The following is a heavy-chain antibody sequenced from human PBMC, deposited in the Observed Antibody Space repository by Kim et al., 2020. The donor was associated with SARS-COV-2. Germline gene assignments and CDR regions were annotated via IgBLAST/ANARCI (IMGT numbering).Heavy chain of an antibody. CDR2: T. D-gene: IGHD3-10*01. V-gene: IGHV3-23*01. Sequence: TYSADSVKGRFTISRDNSKNTLYLQMNRLRAEDTAVYYCARSGKPRGLDYWGQGTLVTVSS. CDR3: ARSGKPRGLDY. J-gene: IGHJ4*02.